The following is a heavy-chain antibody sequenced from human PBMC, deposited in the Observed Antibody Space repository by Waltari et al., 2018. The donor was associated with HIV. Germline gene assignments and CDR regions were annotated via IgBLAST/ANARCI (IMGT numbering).Heavy chain of an antibody. CDR3: VRGPSRRVHFHSQSFSHYSGFDV. CDR1: GVSLTEHF. D-gene: IGHD3-10*01. CDR2: INDGGKT. J-gene: IGHJ6*01. Sequence: QVQLQQWGAGLLRPSETLSLTCAVYGVSLTEHFWSWVRQSPRKGLEWIGEINDGGKTNYNPSLKSRVAMSIDMAKNQFSLNLTSVTAADTATYYCVRGPSRRVHFHSQSFSHYSGFDVWGRGTTVTVSS. V-gene: IGHV4-34*01.